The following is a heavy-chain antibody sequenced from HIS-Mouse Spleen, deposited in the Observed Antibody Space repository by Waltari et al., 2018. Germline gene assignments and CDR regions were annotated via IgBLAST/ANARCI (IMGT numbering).Heavy chain of an antibody. CDR1: GYTFTSYY. J-gene: IGHJ4*02. CDR2: MNPNRGNT. CDR3: ARGLTGDLDY. V-gene: IGHV1-8*01. D-gene: IGHD7-27*01. Sequence: QVQLVQSGAEVKKPGASVKGSCQASGYTFTSYYLNWVRQATGQGLGWMGWMNPNRGNTGYAKKCQGRVTMTRNTSISTAYMELSSLRSEDTAVYYCARGLTGDLDYWGQGTLVTVSS.